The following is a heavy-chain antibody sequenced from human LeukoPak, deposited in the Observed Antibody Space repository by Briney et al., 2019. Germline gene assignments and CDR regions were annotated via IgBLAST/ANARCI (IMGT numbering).Heavy chain of an antibody. V-gene: IGHV3-23*01. D-gene: IGHD1-14*01. CDR1: GFTFSSYA. CDR2: VSGSGGST. Sequence: AGGSLRLSCAASGFTFSSYAMSWVRQAPGKGLEWVSAVSGSGGSTYYADPVKGRFTISRDNSKNTLYLQMNSLRAEDTAVYYCAKGHYNPSYYFDYWGPGTLVTVAS. CDR3: AKGHYNPSYYFDY. J-gene: IGHJ4*02.